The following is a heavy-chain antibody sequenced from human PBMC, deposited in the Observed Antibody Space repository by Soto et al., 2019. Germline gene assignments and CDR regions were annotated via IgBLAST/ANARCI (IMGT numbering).Heavy chain of an antibody. CDR3: SCLPDGPKVGAAVYLDS. CDR1: GFTFNTYP. D-gene: IGHD2-15*01. J-gene: IGHJ4*02. CDR2: ISYDGINT. Sequence: PGGSLRLSCAASGFTFNTYPMHWVRQAPGKGLEWVGVISYDGINTYYKDSVKGRFTISRDNSKNTLYLQMNSLRAEDTAVHYCSCLPDGPKVGAAVYLDSWGQGTLVTVSS. V-gene: IGHV3-30*04.